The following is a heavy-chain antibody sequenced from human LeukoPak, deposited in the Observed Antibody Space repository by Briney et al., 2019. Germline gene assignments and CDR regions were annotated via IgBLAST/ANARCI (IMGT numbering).Heavy chain of an antibody. CDR3: ARGPNSSSFDY. CDR2: IYTSGST. Sequence: PSQTLSLTCTVSGGSISSVSYYWSWIRPPAGRGLEWIGRIYTSGSTNYNPSLKSRVTISVDTSKNQFSLKLSSVTAADTAVYYCARGPNSSSFDYWGQGTLVTVSS. V-gene: IGHV4-61*02. CDR1: GGSISSVSYY. J-gene: IGHJ4*02. D-gene: IGHD6-6*01.